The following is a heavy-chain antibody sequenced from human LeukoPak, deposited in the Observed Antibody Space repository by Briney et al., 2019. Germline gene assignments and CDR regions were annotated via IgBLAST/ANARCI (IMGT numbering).Heavy chain of an antibody. CDR1: GFTVSSNY. D-gene: IGHD1-26*01. CDR2: IYSGGST. Sequence: GGSLRLSCAASGFTVSSNYMSWVRQAPGKGLEWVSVIYSGGSTYYADSVKGRFTISRDSSKNTLYLQMNSLRAEDTAVYYCARDPRNSGSYSYYFDYWGQGTLVTVSS. CDR3: ARDPRNSGSYSYYFDY. V-gene: IGHV3-66*01. J-gene: IGHJ4*02.